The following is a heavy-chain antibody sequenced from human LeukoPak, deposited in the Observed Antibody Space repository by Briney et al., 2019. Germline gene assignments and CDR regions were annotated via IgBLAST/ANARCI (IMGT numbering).Heavy chain of an antibody. Sequence: ASVKLSCKASGGTFSSYAISWVRQAPGQGLEWMGGIIPIFGTANYAQKFQGRVTITADESTSTAYMELSSLRSEDTAVYYCARAHSGSYYTDYYYYMDVWGKGTTVTVSS. J-gene: IGHJ6*03. D-gene: IGHD1-26*01. CDR1: GGTFSSYA. CDR2: IIPIFGTA. CDR3: ARAHSGSYYTDYYYYMDV. V-gene: IGHV1-69*13.